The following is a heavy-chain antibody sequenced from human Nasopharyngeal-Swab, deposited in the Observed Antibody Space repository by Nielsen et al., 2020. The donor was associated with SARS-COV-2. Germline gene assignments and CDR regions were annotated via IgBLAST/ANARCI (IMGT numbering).Heavy chain of an antibody. V-gene: IGHV3-23*01. J-gene: IGHJ4*02. CDR2: ISASGGST. Sequence: VRQASGKGLEWVSAISASGGSTYYADSVKGRFTISRDYSKTTLYLQMNSLRAEDTAVYYCAKALTPYVWGSYRYMDYWGQGTLVTVSS. D-gene: IGHD3-16*02. CDR3: AKALTPYVWGSYRYMDY.